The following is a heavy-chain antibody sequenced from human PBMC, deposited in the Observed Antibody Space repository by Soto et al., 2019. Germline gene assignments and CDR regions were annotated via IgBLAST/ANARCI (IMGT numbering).Heavy chain of an antibody. J-gene: IGHJ6*02. CDR1: GFTFSNYS. CDR2: MNSGGRS. Sequence: GRYLRLSCAASGFTFSNYSMSWVRQAPGKGLEWVSGMNSGGRSYYADSVKGRFTISRDTSKKLLYLQMNSLRADDTAVFYCAKALQYCILMDYSHCCTLVWCQGIIVTV. V-gene: IGHV3-23*01. CDR3: AKALQYCILMDYSHCCTLV. D-gene: IGHD3-3*02.